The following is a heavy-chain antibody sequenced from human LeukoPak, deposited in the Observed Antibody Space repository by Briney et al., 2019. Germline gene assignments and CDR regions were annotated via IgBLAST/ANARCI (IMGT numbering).Heavy chain of an antibody. J-gene: IGHJ4*02. CDR3: AKAPVTSCRGAYCYPFDY. Sequence: SGGSLRLSCAASGFTFSSYWMSWVRQAPGKGLEWVANIKQDGSEKYYVDSVRGRFTISRDSSKNTLYLQMNSLRAEDAAVYYCAKAPVTSCRGAYCYPFDYWGQGTLVTVSS. D-gene: IGHD2-21*01. CDR2: IKQDGSEK. CDR1: GFTFSSYW. V-gene: IGHV3-7*03.